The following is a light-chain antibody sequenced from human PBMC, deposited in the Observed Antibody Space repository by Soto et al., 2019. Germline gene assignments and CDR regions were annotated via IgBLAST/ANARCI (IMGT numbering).Light chain of an antibody. V-gene: IGKV3-20*01. J-gene: IGKJ2*01. CDR1: QNVDSSY. Sequence: ENVLTQSPGTLSLSPGERATLSCRASQNVDSSYLAWYQQKPGQAPRLLIYGTSSRATGIPDRFSGSGSGTDFTLTINRLEPEDFAVYYCQHYSNSIYTFGQGTKVDIK. CDR2: GTS. CDR3: QHYSNSIYT.